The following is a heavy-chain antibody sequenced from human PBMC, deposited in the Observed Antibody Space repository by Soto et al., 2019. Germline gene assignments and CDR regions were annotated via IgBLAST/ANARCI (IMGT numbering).Heavy chain of an antibody. CDR2: IHYSGST. CDR1: GGSISSDY. D-gene: IGHD6-13*01. Sequence: SETLSLTCTVSGGSISSDYWSWIRQPPGKGLEWIGYIHYSGSTDYNPSLKSRVTISVDTSKNQFSLKLSSVTAADTAVYYCAKDISWRTAASVYNYAVPWVKRTPVTVSS. CDR3: AKDISWRTAASVYNYAVP. V-gene: IGHV4-59*01. J-gene: IGHJ5*02.